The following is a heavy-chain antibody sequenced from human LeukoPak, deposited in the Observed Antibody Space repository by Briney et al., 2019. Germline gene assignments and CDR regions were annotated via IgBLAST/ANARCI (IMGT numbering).Heavy chain of an antibody. CDR3: ARDSDSSGYPYFDY. J-gene: IGHJ4*02. Sequence: ASVKVSCKASGYTFTSYGISWVRQAPGQGLEWMGWISAYNGSTNYAQKLQGRVTMTTDTSTSTAYMELRSLRSDDTAVYYCARDSDSSGYPYFDYWGQGTLVTVYS. CDR2: ISAYNGST. V-gene: IGHV1-18*01. CDR1: GYTFTSYG. D-gene: IGHD3-22*01.